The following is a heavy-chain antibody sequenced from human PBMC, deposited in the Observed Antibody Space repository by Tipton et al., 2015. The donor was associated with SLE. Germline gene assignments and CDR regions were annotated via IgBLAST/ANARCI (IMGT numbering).Heavy chain of an antibody. V-gene: IGHV4-39*07. Sequence: LRLSCTVSGGSISSSSYYWGWIRQPPGKGLEWIGSIYTSGSTNYNPSLKSRVTISVDTSKNQFSLKLSSVTAADTAVYYCARGDGGSTSCYGAFDIWGQGTMVTVSS. D-gene: IGHD2-2*01. CDR3: ARGDGGSTSCYGAFDI. CDR2: IYTSGST. CDR1: GGSISSSSYY. J-gene: IGHJ3*02.